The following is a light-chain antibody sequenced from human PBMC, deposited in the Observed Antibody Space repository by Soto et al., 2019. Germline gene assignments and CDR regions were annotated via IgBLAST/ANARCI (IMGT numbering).Light chain of an antibody. CDR3: QQYNNWPRAT. CDR1: QSINSN. CDR2: RAS. Sequence: IVMTHSPATLSVSPGERATLSFSSSQSINSNLAWYQQKPGQAPRLLMFRASIRATGFPARFSGSGSGTEFNITISSLQSEDSAIYYCQQYNNWPRATFGGGTKVDIK. V-gene: IGKV3-15*01. J-gene: IGKJ4*01.